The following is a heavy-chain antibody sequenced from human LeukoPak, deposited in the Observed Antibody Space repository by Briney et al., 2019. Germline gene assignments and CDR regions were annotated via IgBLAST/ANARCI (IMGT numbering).Heavy chain of an antibody. CDR2: ISGSGGYT. Sequence: QTGGSLRLSCAASGFTFSSYAMSWVRQAPGKGLECISAISGSGGYTNYADSVKGRFTISRDNSKNTLYVQMNSLRAEDTAVYYCANFRGCGGGEGCWGQGTLVTVSS. J-gene: IGHJ1*01. CDR1: GFTFSSYA. V-gene: IGHV3-23*01. D-gene: IGHD2-21*01. CDR3: ANFRGCGGGEGC.